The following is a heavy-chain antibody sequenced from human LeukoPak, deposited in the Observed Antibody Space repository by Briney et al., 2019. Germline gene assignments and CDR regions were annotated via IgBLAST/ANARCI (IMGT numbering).Heavy chain of an antibody. CDR1: GFTFSSYG. CDR3: ARVRGEWELLGYLDY. CDR2: IWYDGNNK. V-gene: IGHV3-30*02. J-gene: IGHJ4*02. Sequence: GGSLRLSCAASGFTFSSYGMHWVRQAPGKGLEWVALIWYDGNNKYYADSVKGRFTISRDNSKNTLYLQMNSLRAEDTAVYYCARVRGEWELLGYLDYWGQGTLVTVSS. D-gene: IGHD1-26*01.